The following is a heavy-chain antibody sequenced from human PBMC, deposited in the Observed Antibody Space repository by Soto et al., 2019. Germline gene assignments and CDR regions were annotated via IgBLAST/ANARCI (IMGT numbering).Heavy chain of an antibody. D-gene: IGHD2-15*01. CDR2: LGAADDP. V-gene: IGHV3-13*05. Sequence: PGGSLRLSCAASAFTLSAYDMHWVRQPNGKGLEWVSALGAADDPYYLGSVKGRFTISRENAKNSLYLQMNNLRAGDTAVYYCARAYSGRLPRRADYYYAMDVWGQGTTGTVSS. CDR3: ARAYSGRLPRRADYYYAMDV. J-gene: IGHJ6*02. CDR1: AFTLSAYD.